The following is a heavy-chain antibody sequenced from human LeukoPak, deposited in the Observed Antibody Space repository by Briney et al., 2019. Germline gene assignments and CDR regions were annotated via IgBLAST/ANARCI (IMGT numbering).Heavy chain of an antibody. D-gene: IGHD6-19*01. CDR1: GYTFTSYG. Sequence: SVEVSCKASGYTFTSYGISWVRQAPGQGLEWMGGIIPIFGTANYAQKFQGRVTITADTSTSTAYMDLRSLRSDDTAVYYCARDLRYSSGWSASGMDVWGKGTTVTISS. CDR2: IIPIFGTA. CDR3: ARDLRYSSGWSASGMDV. V-gene: IGHV1-69*06. J-gene: IGHJ6*03.